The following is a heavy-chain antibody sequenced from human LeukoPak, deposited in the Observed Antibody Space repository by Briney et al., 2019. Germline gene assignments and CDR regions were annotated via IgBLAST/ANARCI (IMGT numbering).Heavy chain of an antibody. J-gene: IGHJ2*01. Sequence: PVASVKVSCKASGYTFTSYGISWVRQAPGQGLEWMGWISAYNGNTNYAQKLQGRVTMTTHTSTSTAYMDLSSLGSEDTAVYYCARHTITAAANYWYFDLWGRGTLVTVSS. CDR3: ARHTITAAANYWYFDL. CDR1: GYTFTSYG. CDR2: ISAYNGNT. D-gene: IGHD6-13*01. V-gene: IGHV1-18*01.